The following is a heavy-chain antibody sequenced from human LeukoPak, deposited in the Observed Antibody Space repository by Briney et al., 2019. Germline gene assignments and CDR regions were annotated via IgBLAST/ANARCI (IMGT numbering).Heavy chain of an antibody. J-gene: IGHJ4*02. V-gene: IGHV3-48*01. Sequence: GGSLRLSCAASGFTFNAFGMNWVRQAPGKGLEWVSYIGTTSGAIYYADSVKGRFTIPRDSAKNSLYLQMNSLRAEDTAVYYCARFRTWGDKAFDYWGQGTLVTVSS. D-gene: IGHD2-21*02. CDR3: ARFRTWGDKAFDY. CDR2: IGTTSGAI. CDR1: GFTFNAFG.